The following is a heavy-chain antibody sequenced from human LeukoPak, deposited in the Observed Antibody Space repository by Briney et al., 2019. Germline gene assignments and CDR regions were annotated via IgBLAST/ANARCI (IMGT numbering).Heavy chain of an antibody. CDR2: INPSGGST. Sequence: ASVKVSCKASGYTFTSYYMHWVRQAPGQGLEWMGIINPSGGSTSYARKFQGRVTMTRDTSTSTVYMELSSLRSEDTAVYYCARGSLSSGWPGDYYYGMDVWGQGTTVTVSS. CDR1: GYTFTSYY. J-gene: IGHJ6*02. V-gene: IGHV1-46*01. CDR3: ARGSLSSGWPGDYYYGMDV. D-gene: IGHD6-19*01.